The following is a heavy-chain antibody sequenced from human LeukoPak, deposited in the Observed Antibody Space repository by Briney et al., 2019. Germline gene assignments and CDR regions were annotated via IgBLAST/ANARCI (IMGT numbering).Heavy chain of an antibody. Sequence: ASVTVSFKASGYTFTGYYMHWVRQAPGQGLEWMGWINPNSGGTNYAQKFQGWVTMTRDTSISTAYMELSRLRSDDTAVYYCARVSGGDGYNFDYWGQGTLVTVSS. CDR1: GYTFTGYY. CDR3: ARVSGGDGYNFDY. CDR2: INPNSGGT. D-gene: IGHD5-24*01. V-gene: IGHV1-2*04. J-gene: IGHJ4*02.